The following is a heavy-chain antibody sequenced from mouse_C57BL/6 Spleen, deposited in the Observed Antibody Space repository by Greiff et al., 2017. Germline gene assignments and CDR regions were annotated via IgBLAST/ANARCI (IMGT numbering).Heavy chain of an antibody. CDR1: GFTFSSYG. CDR2: ISSGGSYT. CDR3: ARQGIYYDYQEYYAMDY. D-gene: IGHD2-4*01. J-gene: IGHJ4*01. V-gene: IGHV5-6*01. Sequence: EVKLQESGGDLVKPGGSLKLSCAASGFTFSSYGMSWVRQTPDKRLEWVATISSGGSYTYYPDSVKGRFTISRDNAKNTLYLQMSSLTSEDTAMYYCARQGIYYDYQEYYAMDYWGQGTSVTVSS.